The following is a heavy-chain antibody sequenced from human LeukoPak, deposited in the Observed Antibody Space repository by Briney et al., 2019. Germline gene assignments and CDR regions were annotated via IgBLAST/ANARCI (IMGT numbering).Heavy chain of an antibody. D-gene: IGHD3-10*01. V-gene: IGHV3-30-3*01. CDR2: ISYDGSNK. Sequence: GGSLRLSCAASGFTFSSYAMHWVRQAPGKGLEWVAVISYDGSNKYYADSVKGRFTISRDNSKNTLYLQMNSLRAEDTAVYYCARDRFGGFGESAFDIWGQGTMVTVSS. CDR1: GFTFSSYA. CDR3: ARDRFGGFGESAFDI. J-gene: IGHJ3*02.